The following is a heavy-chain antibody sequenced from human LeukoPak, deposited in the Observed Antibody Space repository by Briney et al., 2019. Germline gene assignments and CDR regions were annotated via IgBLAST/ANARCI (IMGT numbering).Heavy chain of an antibody. CDR3: AKDGRGEYYYGSGSRKHYYYCGMDV. J-gene: IGHJ6*02. V-gene: IGHV3-30*18. D-gene: IGHD3-10*01. Sequence: GRSLRLSCAASGFTFSSYGMHWVRQAPGKGLEWVAVISYDGSNKYYADSVKGRFTISRDNSKNTLYLQMNSLRAEDTAVYYCAKDGRGEYYYGSGSRKHYYYCGMDVWGQGTTVTVSS. CDR1: GFTFSSYG. CDR2: ISYDGSNK.